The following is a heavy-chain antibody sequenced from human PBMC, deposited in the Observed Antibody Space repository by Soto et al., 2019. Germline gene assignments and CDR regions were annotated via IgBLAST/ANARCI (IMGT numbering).Heavy chain of an antibody. Sequence: SVKVSCKASGGTFSSYAISWVRQAPGQGLEWMGGIIPIFGTANYAQKFQGRVTMTTDTSTSTVYMELSRLRSDDTAVYYCAREAIVAGATTGMDVWGQGTTVTV. J-gene: IGHJ6*02. CDR1: GGTFSSYA. V-gene: IGHV1-69*05. D-gene: IGHD1-26*01. CDR3: AREAIVAGATTGMDV. CDR2: IIPIFGTA.